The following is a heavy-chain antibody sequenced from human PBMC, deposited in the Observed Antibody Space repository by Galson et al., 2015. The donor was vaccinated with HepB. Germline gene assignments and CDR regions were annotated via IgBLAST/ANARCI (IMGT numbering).Heavy chain of an antibody. V-gene: IGHV4-59*01. CDR2: IYYSGST. J-gene: IGHJ5*02. Sequence: ETLSLTCTVSGGSISSYYWSWIRQPPGKGLEWIGYIYYSGSTNYNPSLKSRVTISVDTSKNQFSLKLSSVTAADTAVYYCARDNSSSWPPDSWFDPWGQGTLVTVSS. D-gene: IGHD6-13*01. CDR3: ARDNSSSWPPDSWFDP. CDR1: GGSISSYY.